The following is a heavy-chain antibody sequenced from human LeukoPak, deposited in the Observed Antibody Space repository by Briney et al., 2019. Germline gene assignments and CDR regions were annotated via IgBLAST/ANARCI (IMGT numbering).Heavy chain of an antibody. Sequence: GRSLRLSCAASGFTFSSYGMHWVRQAPGKGLEWVSAISGSGGSTYYADSVKGRFTISRDNSKNTLYLQMNSLRAEDTAVYYCAKDPRSLVLGYWGQGTLVTVSS. J-gene: IGHJ4*02. CDR2: ISGSGGST. D-gene: IGHD2-8*02. V-gene: IGHV3-23*01. CDR3: AKDPRSLVLGY. CDR1: GFTFSSYG.